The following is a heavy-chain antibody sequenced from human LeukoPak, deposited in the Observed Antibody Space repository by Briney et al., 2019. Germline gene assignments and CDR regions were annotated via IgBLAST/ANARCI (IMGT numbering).Heavy chain of an antibody. J-gene: IGHJ6*02. Sequence: KSSQTLSLTCTVSGGSISGVDYYWSWIRQSPGKGLEWLGYIYYNGNSYYNPSLNSRIIISVDTSKNQFSLNLSSVTAADTAVYYCARDRGKSRWYYGLDVWGQGTTVTVSS. CDR3: ARDRGKSRWYYGLDV. D-gene: IGHD6-19*01. CDR2: IYYNGNS. CDR1: GGSISGVDYY. V-gene: IGHV4-30-4*01.